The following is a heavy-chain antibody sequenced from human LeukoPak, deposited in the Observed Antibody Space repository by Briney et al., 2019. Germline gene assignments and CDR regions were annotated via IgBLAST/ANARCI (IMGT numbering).Heavy chain of an antibody. D-gene: IGHD2-2*02. CDR3: ARQYCSSTSCYSYYYYYYMDV. CDR1: GGSISSYY. Sequence: SETLSLTCTVSGGSISSYYWSWIRQPPGKGLEWIGYIYYSGSTNYNPSLKSRVTISVDTSKNQFSLKLSSVTAADTAVYYCARQYCSSTSCYSYYYYYYMDVWGKGTTVTVSS. CDR2: IYYSGST. J-gene: IGHJ6*03. V-gene: IGHV4-59*08.